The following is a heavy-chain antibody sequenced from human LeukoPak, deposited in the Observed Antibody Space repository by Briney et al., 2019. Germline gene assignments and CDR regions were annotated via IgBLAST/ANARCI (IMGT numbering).Heavy chain of an antibody. Sequence: GGSLRLSCAASGFTFDDYAMHWVRQAPGKGLEWGSLISGDGGRTYYADSVKGRFRISRDNSKKSLYLQINSLRTEDTAFYYCAKDMSYTSSWYGVVYLYYYMDVWGRGTTVTVSS. V-gene: IGHV3-43*02. J-gene: IGHJ6*03. CDR3: AKDMSYTSSWYGVVYLYYYMDV. D-gene: IGHD6-13*01. CDR1: GFTFDDYA. CDR2: ISGDGGRT.